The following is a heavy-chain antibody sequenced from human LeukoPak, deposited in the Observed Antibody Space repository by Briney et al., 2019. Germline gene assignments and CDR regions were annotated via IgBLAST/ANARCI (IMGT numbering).Heavy chain of an antibody. D-gene: IGHD2-15*01. CDR1: GFTVSSNY. J-gene: IGHJ4*02. Sequence: PGGSLRLSCAASGFTVSSNYMSWVRQAPGKGLEWVSVIYGGGYTYYADSVKGRFTISRDNSKNTLYLQMNSLRAEDTAVYYCARDCCSGGYFDYWGQGTLVTVSS. CDR3: ARDCCSGGYFDY. CDR2: IYGGGYT. V-gene: IGHV3-53*05.